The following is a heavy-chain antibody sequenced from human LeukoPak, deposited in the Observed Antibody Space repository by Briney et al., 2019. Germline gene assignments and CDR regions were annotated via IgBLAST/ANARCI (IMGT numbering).Heavy chain of an antibody. CDR3: ARTFVILPAGIDDRHFDY. V-gene: IGHV3-30-3*01. CDR1: GFTFSSYA. Sequence: VGSLRLSCAASGFTFSSYAMHWVRQAPGKGLEWVAVVSYDGGTKYYADSVKGRFTLSRDNSKNTLYPQMNSLRAEDTAVYHCARTFVILPAGIDDRHFDYWGQGTLVPVSS. CDR2: VSYDGGTK. D-gene: IGHD2-2*02. J-gene: IGHJ4*02.